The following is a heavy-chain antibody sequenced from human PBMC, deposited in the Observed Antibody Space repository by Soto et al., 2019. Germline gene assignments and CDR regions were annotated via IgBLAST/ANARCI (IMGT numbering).Heavy chain of an antibody. J-gene: IGHJ3*02. Sequence: SETLPLTCTVAGPSISSITYYWGWIRQPPGKGLEWIGSVYSSENTYYNPSLKSRVTISVDTSKNLFSLKLTSVTAADTAMYYCARPQFSGTYHDTFNIWGQGTMVT. CDR2: VYSSENT. D-gene: IGHD1-26*01. V-gene: IGHV4-39*02. CDR3: ARPQFSGTYHDTFNI. CDR1: GPSISSITYY.